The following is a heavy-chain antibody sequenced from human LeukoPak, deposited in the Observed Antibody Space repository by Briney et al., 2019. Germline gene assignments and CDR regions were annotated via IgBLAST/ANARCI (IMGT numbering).Heavy chain of an antibody. D-gene: IGHD3-22*01. J-gene: IGHJ4*02. Sequence: ASVKVSCKVSGYTLTELSMHWVRQAPGKGLEWMGGFDPEDGETIYAQKFQGRVTMTEDTSTDTAYMELSSLRSEDTAVYYCARSAGDYYDSSGYYGDWGQGTLVTVSS. CDR2: FDPEDGET. CDR3: ARSAGDYYDSSGYYGD. CDR1: GYTLTELS. V-gene: IGHV1-24*01.